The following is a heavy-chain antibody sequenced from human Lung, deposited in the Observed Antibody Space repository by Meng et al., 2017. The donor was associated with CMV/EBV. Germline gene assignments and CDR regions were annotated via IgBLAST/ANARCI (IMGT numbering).Heavy chain of an antibody. CDR3: ARAAARPSDFFDP. D-gene: IGHD6-13*01. Sequence: WKGCSPQLVNPTQTLTLTGTVAGVSLIGCGVRVRWPRQPPGKALACLGIIYGHDQKRYSPSLEITLTVTKDTSKNQVVLTMTNRGPVDTATYYFARAAARPSDFFDPWGQGTLVTVSS. J-gene: IGHJ5*02. CDR1: GVSLIGCGVR. V-gene: IGHV2-5*01. CDR2: IYGHDQK.